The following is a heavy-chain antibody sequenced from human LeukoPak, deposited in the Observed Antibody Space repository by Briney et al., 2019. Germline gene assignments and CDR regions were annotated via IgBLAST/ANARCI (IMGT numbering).Heavy chain of an antibody. CDR3: ARGRVLVVNWFDP. CDR2: INPKSGGT. V-gene: IGHV1-2*02. CDR1: GYTFTDYY. D-gene: IGHD3-10*01. Sequence: ASVKVSCKASGYTFTDYYIHWVRQAPGQGPEWMGWINPKSGGTNYAQKLQGRVTMTTDTSTSTAYMELRSLRSDDTAVYYCARGRVLVVNWFDPWGQGTLVTVSS. J-gene: IGHJ5*02.